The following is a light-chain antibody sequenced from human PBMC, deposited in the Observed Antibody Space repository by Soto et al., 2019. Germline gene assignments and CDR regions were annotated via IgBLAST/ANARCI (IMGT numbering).Light chain of an antibody. J-gene: IGKJ4*01. CDR3: HQFHDYPVT. V-gene: IGKV1-5*03. CDR1: QSVSPW. Sequence: DIQRTQSPSTMSASVGDRVTITCRASQSVSPWLACYQQKPGKAPKLLIHKASTLENGVPSRFSGSASGTVFNITISSLQPYESATYYCHQFHDYPVTFGGGTKVQI. CDR2: KAS.